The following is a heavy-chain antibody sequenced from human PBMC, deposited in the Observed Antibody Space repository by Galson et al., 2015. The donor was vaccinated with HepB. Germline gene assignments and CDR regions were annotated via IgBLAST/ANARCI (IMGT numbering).Heavy chain of an antibody. CDR3: ARSGGAYDILTGFYYFDY. CDR1: GFTVSSNY. Sequence: SLRLSCAASGFTVSSNYMSWVRQAPGKGLEWVSVIYSGGSTYYADSVKGRFTISRDNSKNTLYLQMNSLRAEDTAVYYCARSGGAYDILTGFYYFDYWGQGTLVTVSS. V-gene: IGHV3-66*01. J-gene: IGHJ4*02. D-gene: IGHD3-9*01. CDR2: IYSGGST.